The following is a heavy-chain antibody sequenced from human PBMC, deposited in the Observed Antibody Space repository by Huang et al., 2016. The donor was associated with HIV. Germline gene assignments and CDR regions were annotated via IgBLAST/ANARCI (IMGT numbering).Heavy chain of an antibody. CDR3: ARAGGFEI. CDR2: IKIDGRTT. V-gene: IGHV3-74*01. J-gene: IGHJ3*02. Sequence: EEHLVESGGGLVQPGGSLRLSCEASGFKFSKYWMQGVRQAPGKGRMWVSRIKIDGRTTDYADSVKGRFTISRDNAKNTLYLQMSSLTAEDTAIYYCARAGGFEIWGQVTVVTVSS. CDR1: GFKFSKYW. D-gene: IGHD2-15*01.